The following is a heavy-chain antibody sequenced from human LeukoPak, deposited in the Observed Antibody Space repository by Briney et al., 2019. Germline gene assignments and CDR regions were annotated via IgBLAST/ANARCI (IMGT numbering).Heavy chain of an antibody. J-gene: IGHJ4*02. CDR2: ISLSSSFI. V-gene: IGHV3-21*01. CDR3: ARVVAAAGSDY. CDR1: GFTFSSYT. Sequence: GGSLRLSCAASGFTFSSYTMSWVRQAPGKGLEWVSSISLSSSFIDYTDSVKGRFTISRDNAKNSVYLQMNFLRVEDTAVYYCARVVAAAGSDYSGQGTLVTVSP. D-gene: IGHD6-13*01.